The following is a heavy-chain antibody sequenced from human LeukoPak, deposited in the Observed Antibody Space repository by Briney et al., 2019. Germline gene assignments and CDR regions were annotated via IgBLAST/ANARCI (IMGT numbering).Heavy chain of an antibody. CDR3: ATSVDTALDFDY. Sequence: GGSLRLSCAASGFTFGDYYMSWIRQAPGKGLEWVSYISSSSTYINYADSVKGRFTIYRDNAKNSLYLQMNSLRAEDTAVYYCATSVDTALDFDYWGQGTLVTVSS. CDR2: ISSSSTYI. V-gene: IGHV3-11*03. CDR1: GFTFGDYY. D-gene: IGHD5-18*01. J-gene: IGHJ4*02.